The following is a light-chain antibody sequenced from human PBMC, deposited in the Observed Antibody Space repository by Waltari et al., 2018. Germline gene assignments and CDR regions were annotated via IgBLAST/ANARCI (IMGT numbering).Light chain of an antibody. J-gene: IGLJ2*01. CDR2: KDN. Sequence: SYELTQPTSVSVSPGQTASITCSGDQLVDKYASWYQQKPGQSPILVIYKDNKRPSGIPKRFSGSNSGNTATLTISGTQAMDEADYYCQASDSSTVVFGGGTKLTV. V-gene: IGLV3-1*01. CDR3: QASDSSTVV. CDR1: QLVDKY.